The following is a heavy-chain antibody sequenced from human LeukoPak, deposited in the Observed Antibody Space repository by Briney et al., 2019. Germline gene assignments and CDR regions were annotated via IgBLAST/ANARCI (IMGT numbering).Heavy chain of an antibody. Sequence: ASVKVSCRAPGYTFTSYGISWVRQAPGQGLEWMGWISAYNGNTNYAQKLQGRVTMTTDTSTSTAYMELRSLRSDDTAVYYCARDIGSGWYGFNAFDIWGQGTMVTVSS. V-gene: IGHV1-18*01. CDR1: GYTFTSYG. CDR3: ARDIGSGWYGFNAFDI. J-gene: IGHJ3*02. CDR2: ISAYNGNT. D-gene: IGHD6-19*01.